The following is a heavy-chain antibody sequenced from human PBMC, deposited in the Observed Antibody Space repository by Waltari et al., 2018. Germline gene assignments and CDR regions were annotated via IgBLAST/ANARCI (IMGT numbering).Heavy chain of an antibody. CDR3: ARAGYLGAFDI. V-gene: IGHV3-74*01. CDR2: LNDDGTST. CDR1: GFTFSTSW. D-gene: IGHD3-10*01. J-gene: IGHJ3*02. Sequence: EVQLVESGGGLVQPGGSLRPSCTAPGFTFSTSWIHWVRQAPGKGLVWVSRLNDDGTSTIYADSVKGRFTISKDNARNTVYLQMNGLGAEDTALYYCARAGYLGAFDIWGQGTMVIVSS.